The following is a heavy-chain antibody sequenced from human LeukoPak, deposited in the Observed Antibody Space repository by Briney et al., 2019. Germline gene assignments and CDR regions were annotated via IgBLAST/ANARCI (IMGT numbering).Heavy chain of an antibody. CDR2: IYSDVST. CDR3: ARGRDGQNTLDY. J-gene: IGHJ4*02. V-gene: IGHV3-53*01. Sequence: GGSLRLSCAASGFTVSSNYMNWVRQAPGKGLEWVSVIYSDVSTYYADSVEGRFTNSRDSSKNTLYFQMNSLRAEDTAVYYRARGRDGQNTLDYWGQGTLVTVSS. CDR1: GFTVSSNY. D-gene: IGHD5-24*01.